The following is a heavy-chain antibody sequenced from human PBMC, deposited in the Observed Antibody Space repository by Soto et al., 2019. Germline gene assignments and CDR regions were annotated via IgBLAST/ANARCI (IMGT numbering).Heavy chain of an antibody. V-gene: IGHV3-21*01. CDR3: TRDASRDSSARGWFDP. D-gene: IGHD6-13*01. Sequence: PGGSLRLSCAASGFTFRSFTMNWVRQAPGKGLEWVSTISSNSAYIYYTDALRGRFTISRDNAKNSLHLQMNSLRAEDTAVYYCTRDASRDSSARGWFDPWGPGXLVTVHS. CDR2: ISSNSAYI. CDR1: GFTFRSFT. J-gene: IGHJ5*02.